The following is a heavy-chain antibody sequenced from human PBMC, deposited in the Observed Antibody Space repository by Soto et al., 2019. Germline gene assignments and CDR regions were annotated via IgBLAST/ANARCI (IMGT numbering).Heavy chain of an antibody. CDR2: IIPIFGTA. J-gene: IGHJ6*02. Sequence: QVQLVQSGAEVKKPGTSVKVSCKASGGTFSSYAISWVRQSPGQGLEWMGGIIPIFGTANYAQKFQGRVTITADESTSTAYMELSSPRSGDTAVYYCARGAYYYDSSGYPPGAFYGMDVWGQGNTVTVSS. V-gene: IGHV1-69*01. CDR1: GGTFSSYA. D-gene: IGHD3-22*01. CDR3: ARGAYYYDSSGYPPGAFYGMDV.